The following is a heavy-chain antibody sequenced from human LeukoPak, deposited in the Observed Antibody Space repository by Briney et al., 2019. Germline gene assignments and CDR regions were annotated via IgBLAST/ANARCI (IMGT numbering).Heavy chain of an antibody. Sequence: VASVTVSCKVSGYTLTELSMHWVRQAPGKGLEWMGGFDPEDGETIYAQKFQGRVTMTEDTSTDTAYMELSSLRSEDTAVYYCATRSSRLLRAAFDIWGQGTMVTVSS. J-gene: IGHJ3*02. CDR2: FDPEDGET. D-gene: IGHD3-22*01. CDR1: GYTLTELS. V-gene: IGHV1-24*01. CDR3: ATRSSRLLRAAFDI.